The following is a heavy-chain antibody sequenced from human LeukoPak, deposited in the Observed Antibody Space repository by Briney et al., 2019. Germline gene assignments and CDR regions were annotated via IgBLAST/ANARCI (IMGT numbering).Heavy chain of an antibody. D-gene: IGHD2/OR15-2a*01. V-gene: IGHV4-39*07. CDR2: IYYSGNT. J-gene: IGHJ3*02. CDR1: GVSISSSNSY. Sequence: PSETLSLTCTVSGVSISSSNSYWGWIRQPPGKGLEWIGSIYYSGNTYYNPSLKSRVTISVDTSKNQFSLKLRSVTAADTAVYYCARVSTGRDAFDIWGQGTMVTVSS. CDR3: ARVSTGRDAFDI.